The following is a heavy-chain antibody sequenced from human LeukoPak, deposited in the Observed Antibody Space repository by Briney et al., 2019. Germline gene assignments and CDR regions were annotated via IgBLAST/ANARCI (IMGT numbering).Heavy chain of an antibody. CDR2: ISYDGSNK. V-gene: IGHV3-30*04. CDR3: ARGSPMVRGVKFDY. CDR1: GFTFSSYA. J-gene: IGHJ4*02. D-gene: IGHD3-10*01. Sequence: GRSLRLSCAASGFTFSSYAMHWVRQAPGKGLEWVAVISYDGSNKYYADSVKGRFTISRDNSKNTLYLQMNSLRAEDTAVYYCARGSPMVRGVKFDYWGQGTLVTVSS.